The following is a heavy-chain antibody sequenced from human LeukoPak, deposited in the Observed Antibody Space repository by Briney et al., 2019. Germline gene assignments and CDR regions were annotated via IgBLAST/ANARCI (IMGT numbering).Heavy chain of an antibody. V-gene: IGHV4-39*01. CDR2: IYYSGST. CDR1: GGSISSSSYY. CDR3: ARQGTDSGSSVDY. D-gene: IGHD1-26*01. Sequence: SETLSLTCTVSGGSISSSSYYWGWIRQPPGKGLEWIGSIYYSGSTYYNPSLKSRVTISVDTSKNQFSLKLSSVTAADTAVYYCARQGTDSGSSVDYWGQGTLVTVSS. J-gene: IGHJ4*02.